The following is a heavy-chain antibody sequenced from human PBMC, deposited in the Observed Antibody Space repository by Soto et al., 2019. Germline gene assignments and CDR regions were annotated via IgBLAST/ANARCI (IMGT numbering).Heavy chain of an antibody. CDR1: GFSFNNYA. D-gene: IGHD2-2*01. J-gene: IGHJ4*02. CDR3: AKDVGGHYCTPTSCLYFFHS. CDR2: ISDSGST. Sequence: VQLLESGGGLVQPGGSLRLSCAASGFSFNNYAMNWVRQAPGQGLEWVSTISDSGSTYYADSVKGRFPISRDNSKNTLYLQMKSLRAEDTAVYFCAKDVGGHYCTPTSCLYFFHSWGRGTLVTVSS. V-gene: IGHV3-23*01.